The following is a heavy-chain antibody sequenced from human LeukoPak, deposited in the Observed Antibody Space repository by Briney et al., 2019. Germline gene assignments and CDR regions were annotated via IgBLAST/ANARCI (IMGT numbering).Heavy chain of an antibody. J-gene: IGHJ4*02. CDR2: ISSSSSAI. V-gene: IGHV3-48*02. CDR3: ARGGGARPDY. D-gene: IGHD3-10*01. Sequence: AGGSLRLSCTASGFTFSSYGMNWVRQAPGKGLKWVSYISSSSSAINYADSVKGRFTISRDNAKNSLFLQMNSLRDEGTAMYYCARGGGARPDYWGQGTLVTVSP. CDR1: GFTFSSYG.